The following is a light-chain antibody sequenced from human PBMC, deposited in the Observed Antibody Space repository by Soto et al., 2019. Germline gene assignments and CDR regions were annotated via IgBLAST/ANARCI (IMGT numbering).Light chain of an antibody. Sequence: EIVLTQSPGTLSLSPGERATLSCRASQSISSTYLAWYRQKPGQAPRLLIYAASSRATGIPDRFSGSGSGTDFTLTISRLEPEDFALYYCQQYYASSWTFGQGTRVEFK. CDR1: QSISSTY. CDR2: AAS. J-gene: IGKJ1*01. CDR3: QQYYASSWT. V-gene: IGKV3-20*01.